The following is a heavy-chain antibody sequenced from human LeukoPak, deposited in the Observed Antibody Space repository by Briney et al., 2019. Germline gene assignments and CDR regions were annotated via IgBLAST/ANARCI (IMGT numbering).Heavy chain of an antibody. J-gene: IGHJ4*02. D-gene: IGHD5-18*01. CDR2: ISSSSTYI. CDR3: AKGTYSYPPDLDY. Sequence: GGSLRLSCAASGFTFSSYSMNWVRQAPGKGLEWASSISSSSTYIYYADSVRGRFTISRDDSKNTLYLHMSSLRTEDTAIYYCAKGTYSYPPDLDYWGQGTLVTVSS. CDR1: GFTFSSYS. V-gene: IGHV3-21*06.